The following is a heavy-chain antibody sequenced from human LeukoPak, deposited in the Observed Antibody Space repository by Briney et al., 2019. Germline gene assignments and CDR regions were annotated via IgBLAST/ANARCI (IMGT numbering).Heavy chain of an antibody. D-gene: IGHD3-22*01. CDR3: ARDRKDDSSGYYLFDN. V-gene: IGHV3-7*01. CDR2: IQQDGGEK. CDR1: GGSISSGGYY. J-gene: IGHJ4*02. Sequence: ETLSLTCTVSGGSISSGGYYWSWVRQAPGKGLEWVANIQQDGGEKYYVDSVKGRFTISRDNAKNSLYLQMNSLRAEDTAVFYCARDRKDDSSGYYLFDNWGQGTLVTVSS.